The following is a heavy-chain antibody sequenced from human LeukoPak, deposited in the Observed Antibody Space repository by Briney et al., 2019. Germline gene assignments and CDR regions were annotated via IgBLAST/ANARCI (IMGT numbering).Heavy chain of an antibody. J-gene: IGHJ4*02. CDR3: ARGESYTIFGVVIQRDGDYYFDY. D-gene: IGHD3-3*01. CDR2: MNPNSGNT. V-gene: IGHV1-8*03. CDR1: GGTFSSYA. Sequence: ASVKVSCKASGGTFSSYAINWVRQATGQGLEWMGWMNPNSGNTGYAQKFQGRVTITRNTSISTAYMELSSLRSEDTAVYYCARGESYTIFGVVIQRDGDYYFDYWGQGTLVTVSS.